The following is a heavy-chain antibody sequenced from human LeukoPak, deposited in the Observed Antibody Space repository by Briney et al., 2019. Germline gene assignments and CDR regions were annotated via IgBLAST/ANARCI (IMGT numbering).Heavy chain of an antibody. D-gene: IGHD2-15*01. J-gene: IGHJ4*02. CDR3: ARDLGVVVVAAQNVSLWSG. CDR2: MNPNRGNT. Sequence: GASVKVSCKASGYTFTSYDINWVRQATGQGLEWMGWMNPNRGNTGYAQKFQGRVTMTRNTSISTAYMELSSLRSEDTAVYYCARDLGVVVVAAQNVSLWSGWGQGTLVTVSS. CDR1: GYTFTSYD. V-gene: IGHV1-8*01.